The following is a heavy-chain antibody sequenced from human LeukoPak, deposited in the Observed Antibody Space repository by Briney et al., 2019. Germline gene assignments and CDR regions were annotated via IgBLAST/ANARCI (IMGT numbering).Heavy chain of an antibody. CDR1: GFTFSSYG. D-gene: IGHD3-10*02. J-gene: IGHJ4*02. CDR2: LSNTGNI. V-gene: IGHV3-48*01. CDR3: ARRGGTPMIGDH. Sequence: PGGSLRLSCAASGFTFSSYGMNWVRQAPGKGLEWLSYLSNTGNIHYAQSVKGRFTISRDNAKNSLYLQMDGLRAEDTAVYYCARRGGTPMIGDHWGQGILVTVAS.